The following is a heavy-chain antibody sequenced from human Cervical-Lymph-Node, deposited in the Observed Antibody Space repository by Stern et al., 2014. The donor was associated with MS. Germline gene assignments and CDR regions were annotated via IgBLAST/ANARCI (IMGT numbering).Heavy chain of an antibody. CDR3: ARHHGRSPTPFDS. CDR2: IFPGDSDP. V-gene: IGHV5-51*01. Sequence: EVQLVESGAEVKKPGESLKISCKASRDSFTHYWIGWVRQMPGKGLEWMGIIFPGDSDPNDSPSFEGQVTFSVDGSTSTASLQWSSLKASDAAIYYCARHHGRSPTPFDSWGQGTRVTVSS. J-gene: IGHJ4*02. D-gene: IGHD5-24*01. CDR1: RDSFTHYW.